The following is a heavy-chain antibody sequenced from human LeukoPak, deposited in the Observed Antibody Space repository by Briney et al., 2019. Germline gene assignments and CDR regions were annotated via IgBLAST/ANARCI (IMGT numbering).Heavy chain of an antibody. V-gene: IGHV3-23*01. CDR3: AKAGYCSSPSCYSREGLKFDY. Sequence: PGGSLRLSCAASGFTFSSYAMSWVRQAPGKGLEWVSAISGSVGSTYYADSVKGRFTISRDNSKNPLYLQMTSLRAEDTAVYYCAKAGYCSSPSCYSREGLKFDYWGQGTLVTVSS. J-gene: IGHJ4*02. D-gene: IGHD2-2*02. CDR1: GFTFSSYA. CDR2: ISGSVGST.